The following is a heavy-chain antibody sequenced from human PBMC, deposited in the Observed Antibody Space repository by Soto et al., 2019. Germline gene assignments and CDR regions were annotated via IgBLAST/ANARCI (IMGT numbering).Heavy chain of an antibody. D-gene: IGHD2-15*01. CDR2: ISYDGSNK. CDR3: AKDIRRYCSGGSCYSVDY. CDR1: GFTFSSYG. J-gene: IGHJ4*02. Sequence: QVQLVESGGGVVQPGRSLRLSCAASGFTFSSYGMHWVRQAPGKGLEWVAVISYDGSNKYYADSVKGRFTISRDNSKNTLYLQMNSLRAEDTAVYYCAKDIRRYCSGGSCYSVDYWGQGTLVTVSS. V-gene: IGHV3-30*18.